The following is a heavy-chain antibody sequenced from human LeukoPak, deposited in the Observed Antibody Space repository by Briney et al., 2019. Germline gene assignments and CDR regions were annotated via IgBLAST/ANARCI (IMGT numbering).Heavy chain of an antibody. J-gene: IGHJ5*02. Sequence: SETLSLTCTVSGGSITSSSSYWAWIRQPPGKGLEWIGTIYHSGSTYYNPSLKSRVTISVDTSKNQFSLNLTSVTAADTAVYYCTRGLGFPNWFDPWGQGTLVTVSS. CDR2: IYHSGST. CDR3: TRGLGFPNWFDP. V-gene: IGHV4-39*07. D-gene: IGHD2/OR15-2a*01. CDR1: GGSITSSSSY.